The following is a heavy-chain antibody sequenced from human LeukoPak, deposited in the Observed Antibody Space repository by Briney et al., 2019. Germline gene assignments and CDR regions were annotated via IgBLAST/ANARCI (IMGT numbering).Heavy chain of an antibody. CDR1: GFTFSSYW. D-gene: IGHD6-19*01. J-gene: IGHJ4*02. Sequence: GGSLRLSCAASGFTFSSYWMSWVRQAPGKGLEWVANIKQDGSEKYYVEYVKGRFTISRDNAKNSLYLQMNSLRAEDTAVYYCARISSGWSLDYWGQGALVTVSS. CDR3: ARISSGWSLDY. CDR2: IKQDGSEK. V-gene: IGHV3-7*01.